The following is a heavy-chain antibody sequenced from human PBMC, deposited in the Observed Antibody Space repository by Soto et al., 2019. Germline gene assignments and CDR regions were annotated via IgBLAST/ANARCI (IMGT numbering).Heavy chain of an antibody. Sequence: EVLLVESGGGLVQPGGSLKLSCKASGFVFKDSSIHWVRQASGKGLEWVGRIRDRAYNYATAYAASVKGRFTISRDDSNNKAYLQMDSLKTEDTAIYYCTRLISAAQDYWGQGTLVTVSS. D-gene: IGHD3-10*01. CDR2: IRDRAYNYAT. CDR1: GFVFKDSS. V-gene: IGHV3-73*01. CDR3: TRLISAAQDY. J-gene: IGHJ4*02.